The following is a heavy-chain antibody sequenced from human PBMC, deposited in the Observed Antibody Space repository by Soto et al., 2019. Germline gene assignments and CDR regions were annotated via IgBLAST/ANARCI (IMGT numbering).Heavy chain of an antibody. Sequence: QVQLVESGGGVVQPGRSLRLSCTASGFTFSNYAIHWVRQAPGKGLEWVALISYDGRDEYYADSVKGRFTISRDNSKNTLYLQMNSLRAEDTGMFYCARDSLTYGYKSAYFDYWGQGPLVTVSS. CDR1: GFTFSNYA. J-gene: IGHJ4*02. CDR3: ARDSLTYGYKSAYFDY. CDR2: ISYDGRDE. V-gene: IGHV3-30*04. D-gene: IGHD5-12*01.